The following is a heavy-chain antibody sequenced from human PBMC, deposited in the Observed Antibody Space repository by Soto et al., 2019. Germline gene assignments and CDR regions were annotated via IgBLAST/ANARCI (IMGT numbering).Heavy chain of an antibody. V-gene: IGHV3-23*01. CDR1: GFTFSSYA. CDR2: VSTGGST. J-gene: IGHJ4*02. Sequence: HPVGSLRLSCAASGFTFSSYAMGWVRQGPGKGLEWVAVVSTGGSTHYADSVRGRFTISRDNSKNTLSLQMNSLTAEDTAVYFCAKRRGAGGHFDYWGQGALVTVSS. D-gene: IGHD2-15*01. CDR3: AKRRGAGGHFDY.